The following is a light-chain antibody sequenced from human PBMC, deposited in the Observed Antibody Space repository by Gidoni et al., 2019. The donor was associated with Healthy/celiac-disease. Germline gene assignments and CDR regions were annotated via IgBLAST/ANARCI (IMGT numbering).Light chain of an antibody. CDR2: GAS. Sequence: EIALTQSPGTLSLSPGERATLSCRASQSVSSSYLAWYQQKPGQAPRLLIYGASSRATGIPDRFSGSGSGTDFTLTISRLEPEDFAVYYCQQYGSSWLTFGGGTKVEIK. V-gene: IGKV3-20*01. CDR1: QSVSSSY. CDR3: QQYGSSWLT. J-gene: IGKJ4*01.